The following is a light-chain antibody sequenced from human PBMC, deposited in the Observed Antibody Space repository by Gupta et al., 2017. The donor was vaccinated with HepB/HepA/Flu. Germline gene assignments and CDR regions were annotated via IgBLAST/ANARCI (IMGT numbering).Light chain of an antibody. Sequence: SYEVNQPPSVSVSPGQTATIPCSGEELGDKYVSWYQRKPVQSPVLVIFQTDRRPSRITERFSGFNSVNTATLTISGTQALDESDFCSQTWDTGTVVFGGGTRLTV. CDR1: ELGDKY. J-gene: IGLJ2*01. CDR3: QTWDTGTVV. CDR2: QTD. V-gene: IGLV3-1*01.